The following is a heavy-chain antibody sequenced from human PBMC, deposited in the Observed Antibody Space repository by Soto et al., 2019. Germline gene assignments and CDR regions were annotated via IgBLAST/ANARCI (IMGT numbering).Heavy chain of an antibody. Sequence: QVQLVESGGGVVQPGRSLRLSCAASGFTFSSYAMHWVRQAPGKGLEWVAVISYDGSNKYYADSVKGRFTISRDNSKNPLYLQMNSLRAEDTAVYYCARVIAVAGHYYYGMDVWGQGTTVTVSS. D-gene: IGHD6-19*01. CDR1: GFTFSSYA. J-gene: IGHJ6*02. CDR3: ARVIAVAGHYYYGMDV. CDR2: ISYDGSNK. V-gene: IGHV3-30-3*01.